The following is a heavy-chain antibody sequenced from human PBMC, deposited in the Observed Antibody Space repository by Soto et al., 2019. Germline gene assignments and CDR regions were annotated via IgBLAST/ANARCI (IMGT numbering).Heavy chain of an antibody. CDR2: ISYDGSNK. Sequence: LRLSCTASGFTFSSYAMHWVRQAPGKGLEWVAVISYDGSNKYYADSVKGRFTISRDNSKNTLYLQMNSLRAEDTAVYYCARDKPYYDILTGYPWFDPWGQGTLVTVSS. CDR3: ARDKPYYDILTGYPWFDP. D-gene: IGHD3-9*01. CDR1: GFTFSSYA. J-gene: IGHJ5*02. V-gene: IGHV3-30-3*01.